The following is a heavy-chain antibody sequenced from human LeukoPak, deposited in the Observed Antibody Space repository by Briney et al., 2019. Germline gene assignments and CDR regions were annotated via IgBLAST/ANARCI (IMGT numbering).Heavy chain of an antibody. CDR3: ASSSGWYLDY. J-gene: IGHJ4*02. CDR2: IYYSGST. Sequence: SETLSLTCTVSDGSMNSYYWSWIRQPPGKGLEWIGYIYYSGSTNYNPSLKSRVTISVDTSKNQSSLKLSSVTAADTAVYYCASSSGWYLDYWGQGTLVTVSS. D-gene: IGHD6-19*01. V-gene: IGHV4-59*01. CDR1: DGSMNSYY.